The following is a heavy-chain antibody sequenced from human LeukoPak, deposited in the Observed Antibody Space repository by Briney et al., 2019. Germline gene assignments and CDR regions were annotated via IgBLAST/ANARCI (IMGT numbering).Heavy chain of an antibody. D-gene: IGHD3-22*01. CDR3: AKRGVVIRVILVGYHKEAYYFDS. V-gene: IGHV3-23*01. Sequence: GGSLRLSCAVSGITLSNYGMSWVRQAPGKGLEWVAGISDSGGSTNYADSVKGRFTISRDNPKNTLYLQMNSLRAEDTAVYFCAKRGVVIRVILVGYHKEAYYFDSWGQGALVTVSS. CDR2: ISDSGGST. CDR1: GITLSNYG. J-gene: IGHJ4*02.